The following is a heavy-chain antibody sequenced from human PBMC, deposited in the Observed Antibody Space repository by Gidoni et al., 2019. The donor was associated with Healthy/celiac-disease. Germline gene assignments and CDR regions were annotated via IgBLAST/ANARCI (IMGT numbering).Heavy chain of an antibody. Sequence: QVQLVESGGGVVQPGRSLRLSCSASGFTFSSYAMHWVRQAPGKGLEWVAVISYDGSNKYYADSVKGRFTISRDNSKNTLYLQMNSLRAEDTDVYYCAKGRYSHYYYYMDVWGKGTTVTVSS. CDR2: ISYDGSNK. CDR1: GFTFSSYA. J-gene: IGHJ6*03. V-gene: IGHV3-30*04. CDR3: AKGRYSHYYYYMDV. D-gene: IGHD2-15*01.